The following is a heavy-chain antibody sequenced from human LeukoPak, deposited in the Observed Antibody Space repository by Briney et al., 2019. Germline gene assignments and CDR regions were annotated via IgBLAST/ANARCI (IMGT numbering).Heavy chain of an antibody. J-gene: IGHJ5*02. V-gene: IGHV4-59*01. CDR2: IYYSGSI. D-gene: IGHD4-23*01. CDR3: ARDRGGNSGWFDP. CDR1: GGSISSYY. Sequence: SETPSLTCTVSGGSISSYYWSWIRQPPGKGLEWIGYIYYSGSINYNPSLKSRVTISVDTSKNQFSLKLSSVTAADTAVYYCARDRGGNSGWFDPWGQGTLVTVSS.